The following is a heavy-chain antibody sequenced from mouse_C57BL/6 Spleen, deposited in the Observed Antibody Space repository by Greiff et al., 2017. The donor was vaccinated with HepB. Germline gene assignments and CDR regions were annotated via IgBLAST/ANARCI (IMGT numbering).Heavy chain of an antibody. CDR2: ISDGGSYT. Sequence: DVHLVESGGGLVKPGGSLKLSCAASGFTFSSYAMSWVRQTPEKRLEWVATISDGGSYTYYPDNVKGRFTISRDNAKNNLYLQMSHLKSEDTAMYYCARGYYGSSYHYAMDYWGQGTSVTVSS. D-gene: IGHD1-1*01. J-gene: IGHJ4*01. CDR1: GFTFSSYA. V-gene: IGHV5-4*01. CDR3: ARGYYGSSYHYAMDY.